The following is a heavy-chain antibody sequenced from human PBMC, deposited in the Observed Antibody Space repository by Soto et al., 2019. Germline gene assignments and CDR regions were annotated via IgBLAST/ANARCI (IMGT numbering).Heavy chain of an antibody. Sequence: QVQLQQWGAGLLKPSETLSLTCAVFGVSFSGYYWNWIRQPPGKGLEWIGEINHSGSTNYNPSLKSRVTISVDTSKNLFSLKLSSVTAADTAVYYCARGWGSGVFDYWGQGTLVTVSS. CDR3: ARGWGSGVFDY. J-gene: IGHJ4*02. V-gene: IGHV4-34*01. CDR2: INHSGST. CDR1: GVSFSGYY. D-gene: IGHD6-19*01.